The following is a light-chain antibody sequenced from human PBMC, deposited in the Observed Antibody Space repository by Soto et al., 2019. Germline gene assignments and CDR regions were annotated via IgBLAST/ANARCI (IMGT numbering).Light chain of an antibody. V-gene: IGKV1-5*03. Sequence: DVHMTQSPSTLSASVGDRITITCRASHSISSWLAWYQKKPVKPPKLLXYKASSLESGVPSSFSGSGSGTEFTLTISSLQHDEFATYYCQQYNSYYPITFGQGTRLEIK. CDR1: HSISSW. J-gene: IGKJ5*01. CDR2: KAS. CDR3: QQYNSYYPIT.